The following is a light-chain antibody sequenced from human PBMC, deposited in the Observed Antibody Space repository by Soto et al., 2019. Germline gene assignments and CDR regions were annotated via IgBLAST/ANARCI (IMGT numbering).Light chain of an antibody. J-gene: IGKJ5*01. CDR1: QSVLYSPNNKNY. CDR3: QQYYSTPLT. Sequence: IVMTQSPDSLAVSLGERATINCKSSQSVLYSPNNKNYLAWYQQKPGQPPKLVIYWASTRESGVPDRFSGGGSGTDFTLTISSLQAEDVAAYYCQQYYSTPLTFGQGTRLEIK. CDR2: WAS. V-gene: IGKV4-1*01.